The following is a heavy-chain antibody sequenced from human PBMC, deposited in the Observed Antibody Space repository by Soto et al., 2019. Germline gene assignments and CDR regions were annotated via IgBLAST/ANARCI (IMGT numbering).Heavy chain of an antibody. CDR2: ISYDGSNK. J-gene: IGHJ6*02. V-gene: IGHV3-30-3*01. CDR3: ARDQAEASRWSGDYYYYGMDV. CDR1: GFTFSSYA. Sequence: PGGSLRLSCAASGFTFSSYAMHWVRQAPGKGLEWVAVISYDGSNKYYADSVKGRFTISRDNSKNTLYLQMNSLRAEDTAVYYCARDQAEASRWSGDYYYYGMDVWGQGTTVTVSS. D-gene: IGHD3-3*01.